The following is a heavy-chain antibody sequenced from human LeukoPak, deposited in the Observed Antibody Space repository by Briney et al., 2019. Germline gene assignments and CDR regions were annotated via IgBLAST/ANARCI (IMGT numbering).Heavy chain of an antibody. J-gene: IGHJ4*02. CDR1: GGSISSSNW. V-gene: IGHV4-4*02. D-gene: IGHD6-19*01. Sequence: SETLSLTCAVSGGSISSSNWWSWVRQPPGKGLEWIGEIYHSGSTNYNPSLKSRITISVDKSKNQFSLKLSSVTAADTAVYYCARDPRGEQWLYYFDYWGQGTLVTVSS. CDR2: IYHSGST. CDR3: ARDPRGEQWLYYFDY.